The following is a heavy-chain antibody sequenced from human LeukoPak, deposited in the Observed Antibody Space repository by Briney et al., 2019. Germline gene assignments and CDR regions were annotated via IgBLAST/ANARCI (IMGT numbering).Heavy chain of an antibody. CDR2: ISYDGSNK. V-gene: IGHV3-30*03. D-gene: IGHD6-19*01. CDR3: ATDRSWLEGNFDY. Sequence: PGGSLRLSCAASGFTFSSYSMNWVRQAPGKGLEWVAVISYDGSNKYYADSVKGRFTISRDNSKNTLYLQMNSLRAEDTAVYYCATDRSWLEGNFDYWGQGTLVTVSS. CDR1: GFTFSSYS. J-gene: IGHJ4*02.